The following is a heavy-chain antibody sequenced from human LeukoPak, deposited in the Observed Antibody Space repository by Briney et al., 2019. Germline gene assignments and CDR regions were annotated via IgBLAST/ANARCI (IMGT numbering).Heavy chain of an antibody. Sequence: GFLRLSCAASGFTFSSYGMHWVRQAPGKGLEWVAVIWYDGSNKYYADSVKGRFTISRDNSKNTLYLQMNSLRAEDTAVYYCAKDFNTAYYYDSSGYLHWGQGTLVTVSS. CDR3: AKDFNTAYYYDSSGYLH. V-gene: IGHV3-33*06. CDR2: IWYDGSNK. CDR1: GFTFSSYG. D-gene: IGHD3-22*01. J-gene: IGHJ4*02.